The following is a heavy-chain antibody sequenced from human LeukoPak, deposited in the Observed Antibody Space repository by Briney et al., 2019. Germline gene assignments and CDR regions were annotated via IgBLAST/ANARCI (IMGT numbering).Heavy chain of an antibody. J-gene: IGHJ6*02. CDR3: ARGEVVGQQLGTFSYYYGMDV. V-gene: IGHV1-46*01. D-gene: IGHD6-13*01. CDR2: INPSGGST. CDR1: GYTFTSYY. Sequence: GASVKVSCTASGYTFTSYYMHWVRQAPGQGLEWMGIINPSGGSTSYAQKFQGRVTMTRDTSTSTVYMELSSLRSEDTAVYYCARGEVVGQQLGTFSYYYGMDVWGQGTTVTV.